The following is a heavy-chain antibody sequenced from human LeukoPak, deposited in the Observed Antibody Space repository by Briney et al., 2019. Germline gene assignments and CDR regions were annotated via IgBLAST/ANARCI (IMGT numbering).Heavy chain of an antibody. CDR1: GFIFNRYW. J-gene: IGHJ4*02. D-gene: IGHD3-22*01. CDR2: IKQDGSET. Sequence: GSLRLSCAASGFIFNRYWMSWVRQSPRKGLEWVANIKQDGSETYYVDSVKGRFTIFRDNARNSLYLQMNILRPEDTAVYYCARDKGDYDTSGSLFVFGGQGTLVTVSS. CDR3: ARDKGDYDTSGSLFVF. V-gene: IGHV3-7*03.